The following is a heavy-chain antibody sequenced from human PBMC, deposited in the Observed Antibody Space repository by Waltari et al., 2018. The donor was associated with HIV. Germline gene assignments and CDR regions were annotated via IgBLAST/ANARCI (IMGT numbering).Heavy chain of an antibody. CDR3: SREVPTIWSSSRGPGVANC. D-gene: IGHD6-6*01. Sequence: QLQLQESGLTLLKPSETLSHTSTVYAGSIACSWYTLGGVRQPPGKRLEWIGSFSNTGSTYYNPSLKSRITISVDASKNQFSLKLKSVIAADTAVDFWSREVPTIWSSSRGPGVANCWGQGILVTVSS. CDR2: FSNTGST. CDR1: AGSIACSWYT. J-gene: IGHJ4*02. V-gene: IGHV4-39*07.